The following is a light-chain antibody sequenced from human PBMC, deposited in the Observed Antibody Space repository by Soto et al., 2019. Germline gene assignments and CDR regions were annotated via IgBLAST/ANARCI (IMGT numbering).Light chain of an antibody. V-gene: IGKV1-5*03. CDR2: KAS. Sequence: DIQMTQSPSTLSAXIGDRVTITCRASQSISSWLAWYQQKPGTAPKLLIYKASTLQSGVPSRFSGSGSGTEFTLTISSLQPDDFATYYCQQYSDNWTFGQGTKVDIK. CDR3: QQYSDNWT. J-gene: IGKJ1*01. CDR1: QSISSW.